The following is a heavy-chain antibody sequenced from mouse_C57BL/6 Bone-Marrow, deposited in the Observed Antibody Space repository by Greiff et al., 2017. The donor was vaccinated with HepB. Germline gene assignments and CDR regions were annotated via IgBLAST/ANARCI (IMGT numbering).Heavy chain of an antibody. CDR3: VIYYYGSSYAMDY. Sequence: VQLQQSGAELVRPGASVKLSCTASGFNIKDDYMHWVKQRPEHGLEWIGWIDPENGDTEYASKFQGKATITADTSSNTAYLQLSSLTSEDTAVYYCVIYYYGSSYAMDYWGQGTSVTVSS. CDR1: GFNIKDDY. D-gene: IGHD1-1*01. J-gene: IGHJ4*01. V-gene: IGHV14-4*01. CDR2: IDPENGDT.